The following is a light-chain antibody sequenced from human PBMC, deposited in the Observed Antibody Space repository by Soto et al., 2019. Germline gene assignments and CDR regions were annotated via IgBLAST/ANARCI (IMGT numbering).Light chain of an antibody. V-gene: IGLV2-14*02. J-gene: IGLJ2*01. Sequence: QSVLTQPASVSGPPGQSIVISCNGSSSDVGSYDLVSWYQQHPDKAPKLVIFEVNRRPSGENDRFSGSKSGNTASLTVSGLQAEDEAYYYCSSYAGGNNVVFGGGTKLTVL. CDR1: SSDVGSYDL. CDR3: SSYAGGNNVV. CDR2: EVN.